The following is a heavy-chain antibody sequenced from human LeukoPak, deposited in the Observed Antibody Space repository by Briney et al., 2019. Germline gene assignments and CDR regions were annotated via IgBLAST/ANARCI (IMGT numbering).Heavy chain of an antibody. V-gene: IGHV4-59*12. CDR3: ARVPSGYDFWSGYQPYNWFDP. D-gene: IGHD3-3*01. J-gene: IGHJ5*02. CDR2: IYYSGST. Sequence: SSETLSLTCTVSGGSISNYYWSWIRQPPGKGLEWIGYIYYSGSTYYNPSLKSRVTISVDTSKNQFSLKLSSVTAADTAVYYCARVPSGYDFWSGYQPYNWFDPWGQGTLVTVSS. CDR1: GGSISNYY.